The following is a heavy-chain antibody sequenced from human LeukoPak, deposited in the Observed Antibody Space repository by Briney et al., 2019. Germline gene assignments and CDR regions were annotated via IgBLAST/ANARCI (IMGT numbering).Heavy chain of an antibody. CDR2: IIPILGIA. CDR1: GGTFSSYT. Sequence: ASVKVSCKAPGGTFSSYTISWVRQAPGQGLEWMGRIIPILGIANYAQKFQGGVTITADKSTSTAYMELSSLRSEDTAVYYCARSRDDYGDYGPDYWGQGTLVTVSS. J-gene: IGHJ4*02. CDR3: ARSRDDYGDYGPDY. D-gene: IGHD4-17*01. V-gene: IGHV1-69*02.